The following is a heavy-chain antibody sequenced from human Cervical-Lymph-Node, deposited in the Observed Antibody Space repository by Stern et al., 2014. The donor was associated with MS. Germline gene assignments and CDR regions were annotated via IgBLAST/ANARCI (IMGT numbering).Heavy chain of an antibody. J-gene: IGHJ4*02. Sequence: VQLVEYGGGVVQPGRSLRLSCAASGFTFSISAMHWVRQAPGKGLEWVAVISYGGSNTYYADSVKGRFTISRDNSNNTLYLQMNSLRGEDTAVYYCAKARATGWAYFDSWGQGTLVTVSS. CDR2: ISYGGSNT. D-gene: IGHD1-1*01. CDR3: AKARATGWAYFDS. V-gene: IGHV3-30*18. CDR1: GFTFSISA.